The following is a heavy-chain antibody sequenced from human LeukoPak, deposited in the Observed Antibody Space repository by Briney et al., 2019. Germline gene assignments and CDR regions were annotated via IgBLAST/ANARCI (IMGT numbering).Heavy chain of an antibody. Sequence: SETLSLTCAVYGGSFSGYYWSWIRQPPGKGLEWIGEINHSGSTNYNPSLKSRVTISVDTSKNQFSLELSSVTAADTAVYYCARSYYYYGMDVWGQGTTVTVSS. CDR2: INHSGST. V-gene: IGHV4-34*01. J-gene: IGHJ6*02. CDR3: ARSYYYYGMDV. CDR1: GGSFSGYY.